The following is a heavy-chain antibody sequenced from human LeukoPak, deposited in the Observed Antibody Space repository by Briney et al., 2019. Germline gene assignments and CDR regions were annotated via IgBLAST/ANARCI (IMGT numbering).Heavy chain of an antibody. V-gene: IGHV4-59*08. Sequence: PSETLSPTCPLSGASISGYYRGWTRQPARKTLEYLGYIYYTGSTTSNPSLESRVTISVSTSKNQFSLKLTSVTAADTAVYYCARHSVSRSYPLDYWGQGTLVTVSS. D-gene: IGHD3-16*02. CDR1: GASISGYY. J-gene: IGHJ4*02. CDR2: IYYTGST. CDR3: ARHSVSRSYPLDY.